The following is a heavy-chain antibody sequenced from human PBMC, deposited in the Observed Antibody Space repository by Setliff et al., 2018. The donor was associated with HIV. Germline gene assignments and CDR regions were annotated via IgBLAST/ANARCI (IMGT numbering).Heavy chain of an antibody. D-gene: IGHD2-2*01. CDR3: ARRAYCSSTTCFEN. J-gene: IGHJ4*02. Sequence: GGSLRLPCAASGFMFSDYYMSWIRQTPGKGLEWVAYISGRGTTTYFADSLNGRFTISRDTSKNTLYLQMNSLRAEDTAVYYCARRAYCSSTTCFENWGQGTLVTVSS. V-gene: IGHV3-11*04. CDR2: ISGRGTTT. CDR1: GFMFSDYY.